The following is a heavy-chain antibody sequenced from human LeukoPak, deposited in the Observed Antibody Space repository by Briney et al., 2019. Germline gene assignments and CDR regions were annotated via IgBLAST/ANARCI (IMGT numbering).Heavy chain of an antibody. CDR3: ARDPSALFVPVI. CDR2: IKQDGSEK. D-gene: IGHD3-10*01. V-gene: IGHV3-7*01. CDR1: GFTFSSYW. Sequence: GGSLRLSCAASGFTFSSYWMSWVRQAPGKGLEXXXNIKQDGSEKYYVDSVKGRFTISRDNAKNSLYLQMNSLRAEDTAVYYCARDPSALFVPVIWGQGTMVTVSS. J-gene: IGHJ3*02.